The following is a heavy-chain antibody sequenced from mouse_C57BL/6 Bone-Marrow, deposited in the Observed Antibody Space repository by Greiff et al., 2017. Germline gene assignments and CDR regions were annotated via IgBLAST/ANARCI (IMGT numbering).Heavy chain of an antibody. CDR3: SREVVAYFDD. D-gene: IGHD1-1*02. Sequence: EVQLQQSGPELVKPGASVKISCKASGYTFTDYYMNWVKQSHGKSLEWIGDINPNTGGTSYNQKFKGKATLTVYKSSSTAYMELRSLTSEDSEVYYVSREVVAYFDDWGQGTTLTVSS. V-gene: IGHV1-26*01. J-gene: IGHJ2*01. CDR2: INPNTGGT. CDR1: GYTFTDYY.